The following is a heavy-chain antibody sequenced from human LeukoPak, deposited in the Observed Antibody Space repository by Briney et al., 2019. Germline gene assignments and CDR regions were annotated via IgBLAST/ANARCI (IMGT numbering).Heavy chain of an antibody. Sequence: SETLSLTCSVSGGSITSHFWSWIRQPPGKGLEWVGYIHYSGSTNYNPSLKSRVTISPDTSKNQLFLKLNSVTAADTAVYYCARLVWLGESPGSWFDSWGQGTLVTVSS. V-gene: IGHV4-59*11. CDR1: GGSITSHF. CDR3: ARLVWLGESPGSWFDS. CDR2: IHYSGST. D-gene: IGHD3-10*01. J-gene: IGHJ5*01.